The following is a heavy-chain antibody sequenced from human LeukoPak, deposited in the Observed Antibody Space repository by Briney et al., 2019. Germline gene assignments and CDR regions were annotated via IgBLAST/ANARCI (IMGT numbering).Heavy chain of an antibody. D-gene: IGHD2-8*02. J-gene: IGHJ4*02. CDR2: MNPNSGNT. CDR1: GYTFTTND. Sequence: ASVKVSRKASGYTFTTNDINWVRQATGQGPEWMGWMNPNSGNTGHAQKFQGRITMTRNTSISTAYMELRSLRSEDTAVYYCARGREYSTGPGFDYWGQGTLVTVSS. CDR3: ARGREYSTGPGFDY. V-gene: IGHV1-8*01.